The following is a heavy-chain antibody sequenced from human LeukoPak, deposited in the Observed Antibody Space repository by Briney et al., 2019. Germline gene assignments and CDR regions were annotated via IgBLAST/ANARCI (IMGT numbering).Heavy chain of an antibody. CDR1: GYTFTGYY. Sequence: ASVKVSCKASGYTFTGYYMHWVRQAPGQGLEWMGWINPNSGGTNYAQRFQGRVTMTRATSISTAYMELSRLRSDDTDVYYCARDPTTPRDIVVVVGATRSGNWFDPWGQGTLVTVSS. J-gene: IGHJ5*02. V-gene: IGHV1-2*02. D-gene: IGHD2-15*01. CDR3: ARDPTTPRDIVVVVGATRSGNWFDP. CDR2: INPNSGGT.